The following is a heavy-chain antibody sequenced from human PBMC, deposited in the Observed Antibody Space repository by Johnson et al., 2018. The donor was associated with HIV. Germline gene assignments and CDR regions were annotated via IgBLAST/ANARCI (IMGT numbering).Heavy chain of an antibody. V-gene: IGHV3-9*01. CDR3: ARGGSDVFDI. Sequence: VQLVESGGGLVQPGRSLRLSCAASGFTFDDYAMHWVRQAPGKGLEWVSGISWNSGPVVYYADSVTGRFTISRDNVKNSLYLQMNSLRADDTAVYYCARGGSDVFDIWGRGTMVTVSS. CDR1: GFTFDDYA. D-gene: IGHD3-16*01. CDR2: ISWNSGPVV. J-gene: IGHJ3*02.